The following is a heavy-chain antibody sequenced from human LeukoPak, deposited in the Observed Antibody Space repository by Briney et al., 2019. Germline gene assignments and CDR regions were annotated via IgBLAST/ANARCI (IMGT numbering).Heavy chain of an antibody. Sequence: GESLKISCESSGYRFTSYWIGWVRRMPGKGLEWMGIIYPGDSDTRYSPSFQGQVTISADKSISTAYLQWSSLKASDTAMYYCARLGAWILDYWGQGTLVTVSS. CDR1: GYRFTSYW. CDR3: ARLGAWILDY. D-gene: IGHD2-2*03. J-gene: IGHJ4*02. CDR2: IYPGDSDT. V-gene: IGHV5-51*01.